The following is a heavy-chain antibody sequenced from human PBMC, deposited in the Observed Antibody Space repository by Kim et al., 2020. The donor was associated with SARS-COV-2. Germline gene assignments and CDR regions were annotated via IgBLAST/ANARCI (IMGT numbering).Heavy chain of an antibody. Sequence: SETLSLTCTVSGGSIGRSTYYWVWLRQPPGKGLEWIGSVFYSGTTSYNPSLTSRVTIAVDTAKNQFSLKLDSVTAADTAVYFCARPGPHSSSVIDYWGQGTLVTVSS. CDR1: GGSIGRSTYY. J-gene: IGHJ4*02. V-gene: IGHV4-39*01. CDR3: ARPGPHSSSVIDY. D-gene: IGHD6-6*01. CDR2: VFYSGTT.